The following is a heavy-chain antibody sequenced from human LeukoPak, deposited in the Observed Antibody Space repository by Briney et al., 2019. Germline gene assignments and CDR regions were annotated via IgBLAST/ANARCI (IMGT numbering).Heavy chain of an antibody. CDR3: VRGGTLR. Sequence: GGSLRLSCAASGFTFSSFWMIWVRQAPGKGLEWVASINQDGSGRYYVDSVKGRFTISRDNAKNSVSLQMSSLRVEDTAVFYCVRGGTLRWGQGTLVTASS. CDR1: GFTFSSFW. CDR2: INQDGSGR. J-gene: IGHJ4*02. D-gene: IGHD3-16*01. V-gene: IGHV3-7*04.